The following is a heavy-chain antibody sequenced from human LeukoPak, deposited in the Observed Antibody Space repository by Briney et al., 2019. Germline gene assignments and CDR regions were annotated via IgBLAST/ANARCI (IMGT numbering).Heavy chain of an antibody. Sequence: SETLSLTCTVSGGSINIYYWSWIRQPPGKGLEWIGYIYYSGSTNYNPSLKSRVTISVDTSKNQFSLKLSSVTAADTAVYYCARVVVPAAMRWGYYYYYMDVWGKGTTVTISS. CDR1: GGSINIYY. CDR3: ARVVVPAAMRWGYYYYYMDV. CDR2: IYYSGST. J-gene: IGHJ6*03. V-gene: IGHV4-59*01. D-gene: IGHD2-2*01.